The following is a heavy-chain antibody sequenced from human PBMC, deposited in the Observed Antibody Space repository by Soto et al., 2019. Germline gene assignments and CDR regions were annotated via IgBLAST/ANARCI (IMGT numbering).Heavy chain of an antibody. Sequence: GESLKISCKGSGYIFTSYWIVWVLHMPGKCLDCIGIIYPFYSDTRYSPSFQGQFTISADNSIITSYLHCIILKASDTAIYYFARPKYSGSYVSLAFDIWGQGTMVTVSS. V-gene: IGHV5-51*01. CDR1: GYIFTSYW. J-gene: IGHJ3*02. CDR3: ARPKYSGSYVSLAFDI. D-gene: IGHD1-26*01. CDR2: IYPFYSDT.